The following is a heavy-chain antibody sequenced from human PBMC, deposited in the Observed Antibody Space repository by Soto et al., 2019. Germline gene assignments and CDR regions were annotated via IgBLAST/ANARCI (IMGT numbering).Heavy chain of an antibody. CDR1: GGSISSYY. CDR3: ARDCRFSLATIIYDGMDV. V-gene: IGHV4-59*01. D-gene: IGHD5-12*01. J-gene: IGHJ6*02. CDR2: IYYSGST. Sequence: SETLSLTCTVSGGSISSYYWSWIRQPPGKGLEWIGYIYYSGSTNYNPSLKSRVTISVDTSKNQFSLKLSSVTAADSAVFYCARDCRFSLATIIYDGMDVWGQGTTVPVSS.